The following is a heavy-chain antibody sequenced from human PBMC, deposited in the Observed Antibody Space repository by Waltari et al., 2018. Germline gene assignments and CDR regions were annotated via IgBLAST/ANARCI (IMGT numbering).Heavy chain of an antibody. CDR2: INPNSGTT. D-gene: IGHD6-13*01. Sequence: QVQLVQSGAEVERPGAWVKVSCKASVYPFPFTNSDINWDRPAAGQGREWLGWINPNSGTTGYEQKFQGRLTITTDTSISTAYLELSSLRSDDTAVYYCARGGSAAGYAFDIWGQGTLVTVSS. V-gene: IGHV1-8*03. CDR3: ARGGSAAGYAFDI. J-gene: IGHJ3*02. CDR1: VYPFPFTNSD.